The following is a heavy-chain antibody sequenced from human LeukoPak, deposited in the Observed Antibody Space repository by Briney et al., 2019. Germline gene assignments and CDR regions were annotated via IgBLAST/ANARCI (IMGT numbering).Heavy chain of an antibody. V-gene: IGHV3-30*03. D-gene: IGHD3-3*01. CDR3: ARDTIHWYFDL. Sequence: GGSLRLSCAASGCTFSSYGMHWVRQAPGKGLQWVAVISYDGSNKYYADSVKGRFTISRDNSKNTLYLQMNSLRAEDTAVYYCARDTIHWYFDLWGRGTLVTVSS. J-gene: IGHJ2*01. CDR1: GCTFSSYG. CDR2: ISYDGSNK.